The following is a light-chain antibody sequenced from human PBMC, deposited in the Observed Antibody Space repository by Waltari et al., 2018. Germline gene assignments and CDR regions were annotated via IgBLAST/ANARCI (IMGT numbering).Light chain of an antibody. V-gene: IGKV1-39*01. CDR2: DAS. CDR1: QSVRTC. Sequence: DIQMTQSPSSLSASVGDSVTITCRASQSVRTCLHWYQHQPGRAPRLVIYDASTLQRGVPSRFTGGGSGTLFTLTIRGLQPEDFATYYCQHSYGTPPTFGGGTRVEI. CDR3: QHSYGTPPT. J-gene: IGKJ4*01.